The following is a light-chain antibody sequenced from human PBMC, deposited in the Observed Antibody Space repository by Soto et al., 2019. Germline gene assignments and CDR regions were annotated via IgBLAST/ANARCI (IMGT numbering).Light chain of an antibody. CDR1: QDISSY. Sequence: DIQMTQSPSSLSASAGARVTITCRASQDISSYLGWYQQKPGKAPKLLIYAASSLQSGVPSRFSGSGSGTDFTLTISSLQPEDFATYYCQQRYSSLPTFGQGTKVDIK. CDR3: QQRYSSLPT. V-gene: IGKV1-39*01. CDR2: AAS. J-gene: IGKJ1*01.